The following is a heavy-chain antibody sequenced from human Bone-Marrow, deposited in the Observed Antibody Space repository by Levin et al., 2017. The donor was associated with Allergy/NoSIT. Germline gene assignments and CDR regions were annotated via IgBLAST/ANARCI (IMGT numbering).Heavy chain of an antibody. V-gene: IGHV4-59*08. CDR1: GDSISDFY. D-gene: IGHD3-3*01. CDR2: GSYSGST. J-gene: IGHJ6*02. Sequence: SQTLSLTCAVSGDSISDFYWSWIRQPPGKGLEWIGWGSYSGSTNYNPSLKSRVAISIDPSKNQLSLKVSSVTAADTAVYYCARNYDFWSGYRTPLGMDVWGQGTTVTVSS. CDR3: ARNYDFWSGYRTPLGMDV.